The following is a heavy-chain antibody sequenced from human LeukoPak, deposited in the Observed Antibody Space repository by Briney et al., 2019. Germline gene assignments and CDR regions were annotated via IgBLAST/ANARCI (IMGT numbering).Heavy chain of an antibody. CDR2: ISYSGSS. CDR3: ARLAQRARGYFDY. Sequence: SETLSLTCTVSGGSISSYYWSWIRQPPGKGLEWIGYISYSGSSNYNPSLKSRVTISVDTSKNQFSLKLSSLTSADSAVYYCARLAQRARGYFDYWGQGTLVTASS. CDR1: GGSISSYY. D-gene: IGHD3-10*01. V-gene: IGHV4-59*08. J-gene: IGHJ4*02.